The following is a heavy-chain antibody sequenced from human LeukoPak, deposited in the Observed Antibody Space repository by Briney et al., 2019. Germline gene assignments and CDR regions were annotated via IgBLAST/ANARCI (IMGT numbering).Heavy chain of an antibody. J-gene: IGHJ4*02. V-gene: IGHV1-18*01. CDR3: ARAQILKTYYYDSSGYYLPDY. Sequence: GASVRVSCKASGYTFTSYGISWVRQAPGQGLEWMGWISAYNGNTNYAQKLQGRVTMTTDTSTSTAYMELRSLRSDDTAVYYCARAQILKTYYYDSSGYYLPDYWGQGTLVTVSS. CDR1: GYTFTSYG. D-gene: IGHD3-22*01. CDR2: ISAYNGNT.